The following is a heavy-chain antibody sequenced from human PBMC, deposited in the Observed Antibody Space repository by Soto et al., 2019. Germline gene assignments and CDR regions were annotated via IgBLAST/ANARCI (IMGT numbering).Heavy chain of an antibody. CDR2: IYPGDSDT. J-gene: IGHJ4*02. Sequence: GESLKISCQASGYTFTKYWIGWVRQMPGKGLEWMGIIYPGDSDTRYSPSFQGQVTISADKSISTAYLQWSSLKASDTAMYYCARQNLDYGDYSYFDYWGQGTLVTVSS. V-gene: IGHV5-51*01. CDR1: GYTFTKYW. CDR3: ARQNLDYGDYSYFDY. D-gene: IGHD4-17*01.